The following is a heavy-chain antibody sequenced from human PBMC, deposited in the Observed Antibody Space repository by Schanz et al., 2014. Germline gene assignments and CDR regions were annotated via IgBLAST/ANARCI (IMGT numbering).Heavy chain of an antibody. Sequence: QVQLVDSGGGLVKPGGSLRLSCTASGFPFSDYFMAWIRQPPGRGLEWVSYIGNGGVTIYYADSVKGRFTISRDNSKNSLYLQMNSLRAEDTAVYYCAKAADWPVTRFDPWGQGTLXTVSS. CDR2: IGNGGVTI. CDR3: AKAADWPVTRFDP. V-gene: IGHV3-11*01. D-gene: IGHD3-9*01. CDR1: GFPFSDYF. J-gene: IGHJ5*02.